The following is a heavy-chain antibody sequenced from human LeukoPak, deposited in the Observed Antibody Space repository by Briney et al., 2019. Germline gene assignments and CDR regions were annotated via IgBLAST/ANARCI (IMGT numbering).Heavy chain of an antibody. V-gene: IGHV3-23*01. Sequence: GGSLRLSCEASGFTFSNYAMSWVRQAPGKGLGWVSSISGSNDNTNYADSVKGRFTISRDNSKNTLYLQMNSLRGEDTAVYYCAKVPGSYYVDFDYWGQGILVTVSS. D-gene: IGHD3-10*01. J-gene: IGHJ4*02. CDR2: ISGSNDNT. CDR1: GFTFSNYA. CDR3: AKVPGSYYVDFDY.